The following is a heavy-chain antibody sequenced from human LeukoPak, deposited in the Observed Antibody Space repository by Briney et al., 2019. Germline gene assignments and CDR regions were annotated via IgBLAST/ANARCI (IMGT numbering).Heavy chain of an antibody. CDR2: IKNKTNGGTT. J-gene: IGHJ4*02. D-gene: IGHD3-10*01. CDR3: TTGIKSPRLLWFGELFHSYEGSFDY. CDR1: GFIFSSAW. V-gene: IGHV3-15*01. Sequence: PGGSLRLSCEASGFIFSSAWMTWVRQAPGKGLEWVGHIKNKTNGGTTDYAAPVKGRFTISRDNSKNTLYLQMNSLRAEDTAVYYCTTGIKSPRLLWFGELFHSYEGSFDYWGQGTLVTVSS.